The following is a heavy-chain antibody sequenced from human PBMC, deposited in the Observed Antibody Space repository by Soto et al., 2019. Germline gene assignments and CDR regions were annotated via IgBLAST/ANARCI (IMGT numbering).Heavy chain of an antibody. CDR3: ARAYYDFWSGYSNSYYYYYYMDV. D-gene: IGHD3-3*01. V-gene: IGHV3-20*01. CDR1: GFTCDDYG. Sequence: GGSMRVSSRAAGFTCDDYGGSWVRQDTGKGLEWVSGINWNGGSTGYADSVKGRFTISRDNAKNSLYLQMNSLRAEDTALYHCARAYYDFWSGYSNSYYYYYYMDVWGKGTTVTVSS. CDR2: INWNGGST. J-gene: IGHJ6*03.